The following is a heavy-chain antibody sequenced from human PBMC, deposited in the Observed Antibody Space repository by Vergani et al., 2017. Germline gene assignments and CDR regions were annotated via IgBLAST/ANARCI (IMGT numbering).Heavy chain of an antibody. CDR2: ISSSSSYI. D-gene: IGHD6-6*01. V-gene: IGHV3-21*01. Sequence: EVQLVESGGGLVKPGGSLRLSCAASGFTFSSYSMNWVRQAPGKGLEWVSSISSSSSYIYYADSVKGRFTISRDNAKNSLYLQMNRLRAEDTAVYYCALSGYSSSSPFYWGQGTLVTVSS. CDR3: ALSGYSSSSPFY. J-gene: IGHJ4*02. CDR1: GFTFSSYS.